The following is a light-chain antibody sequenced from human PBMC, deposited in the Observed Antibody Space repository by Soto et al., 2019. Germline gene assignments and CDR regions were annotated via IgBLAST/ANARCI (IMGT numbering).Light chain of an antibody. CDR2: DAS. CDR1: QSLSSN. V-gene: IGKV3-11*01. CDR3: QQRSNWPPIT. Sequence: EIVLTQSPGTLSLSPLEIATLSFMASQSLSSNLAWYQQKPGQAPRLLIYDASNRATGIPARFSGSGSGTDFTLTISSLEPEDFAVYYCQQRSNWPPITFGQGTRLEIK. J-gene: IGKJ5*01.